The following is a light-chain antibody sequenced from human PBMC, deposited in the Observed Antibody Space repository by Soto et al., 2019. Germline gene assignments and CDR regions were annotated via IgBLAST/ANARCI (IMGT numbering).Light chain of an antibody. Sequence: SYELTQPLSVSVALGQTARITCGGNNIGSKNVHWYQQKPGQAPVLVIYRDSNRPSGIPERFSGSNSGNTATLTISRAQAGDEADYYCQVWDSNTAWEVFGTGTKVTVL. CDR2: RDS. V-gene: IGLV3-9*01. CDR1: NIGSKN. CDR3: QVWDSNTAWEV. J-gene: IGLJ1*01.